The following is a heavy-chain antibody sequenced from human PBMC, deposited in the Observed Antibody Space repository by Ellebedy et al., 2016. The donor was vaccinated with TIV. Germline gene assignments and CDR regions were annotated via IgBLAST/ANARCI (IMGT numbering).Heavy chain of an antibody. CDR2: IIGTGSTT. V-gene: IGHV3-48*02. CDR1: GFTFDMYS. Sequence: GESLKISCAASGFTFDMYSMNWVRQAAGKGPEWISFIIGTGSTTYYADSVRGRFTVSRDNAKNSLYLQMNSLRDEDTALYYCARRGNYLGDAFDMWGHGAVVIVPS. D-gene: IGHD1-26*01. CDR3: ARRGNYLGDAFDM. J-gene: IGHJ3*02.